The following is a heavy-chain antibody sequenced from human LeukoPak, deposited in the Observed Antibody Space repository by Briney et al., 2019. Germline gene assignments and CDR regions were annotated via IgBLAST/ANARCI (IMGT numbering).Heavy chain of an antibody. CDR1: GFTFSSYS. CDR3: ARYCSSSSCSGGFDY. Sequence: GGSLRLSCAASGFTFSSYSMNWVRQAPGKGLEWVSYIISSSSTIYYAGSVKGRFTISRDNAKNSLYLQMNSLRDEDTAVYYCARYCSSSSCSGGFDYWGHGTLVTVSS. D-gene: IGHD2-2*01. V-gene: IGHV3-48*02. J-gene: IGHJ4*01. CDR2: IISSSSTI.